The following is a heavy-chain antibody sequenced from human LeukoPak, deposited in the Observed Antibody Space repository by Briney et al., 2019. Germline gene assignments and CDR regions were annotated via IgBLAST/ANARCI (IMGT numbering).Heavy chain of an antibody. J-gene: IGHJ4*02. Sequence: SETLSLTCIVSGVSITNYYWAWIRQPAGKGLEWIGRMYISGSTNYNPALKSRVTISIDKTKNQFSLRLRSVTAADTAVYYCARDYLVGAPLDSWGQGILVTVSS. V-gene: IGHV4-4*07. CDR1: GVSITNYY. CDR3: ARDYLVGAPLDS. D-gene: IGHD1-26*01. CDR2: MYISGST.